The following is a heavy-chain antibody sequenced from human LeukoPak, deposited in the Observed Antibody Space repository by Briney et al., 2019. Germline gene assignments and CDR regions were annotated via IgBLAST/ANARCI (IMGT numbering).Heavy chain of an antibody. CDR2: ICRSGSTI. D-gene: IGHD2-2*01. CDR1: GFTFSSYE. CDR3: ARGRGYCSSTSCYAGRNWFDP. V-gene: IGHV3-48*03. Sequence: GGSLRLSCAAPGFTFSSYELNWVRQAPGKGLGWVSYICRSGSTIYYADSVKGRFTLSRDNAKNSMYLQMNSLRAEDTAVYDCARGRGYCSSTSCYAGRNWFDPWGQGTLVTVSS. J-gene: IGHJ5*02.